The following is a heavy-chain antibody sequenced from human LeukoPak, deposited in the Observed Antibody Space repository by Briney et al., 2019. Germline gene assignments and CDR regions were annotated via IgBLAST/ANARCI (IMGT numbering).Heavy chain of an antibody. V-gene: IGHV3-33*01. D-gene: IGHD2-2*01. J-gene: IGHJ4*02. CDR3: ARMGGRCSSTSCYFDY. CDR1: GFTFSSYG. Sequence: GGSLRLSCAASGFTFSSYGMHWVRQAPGKGLEWVAATWYDGSNKYYADSVKGRFTISRDNSKNTLYLQMNSLRAEDTAVYYCARMGGRCSSTSCYFDYWGQGTLVTVSS. CDR2: TWYDGSNK.